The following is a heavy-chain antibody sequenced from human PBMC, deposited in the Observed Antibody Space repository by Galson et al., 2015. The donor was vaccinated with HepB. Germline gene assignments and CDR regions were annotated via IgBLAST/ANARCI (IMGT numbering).Heavy chain of an antibody. CDR1: GGSISSYY. J-gene: IGHJ3*02. CDR2: IYYSGST. V-gene: IGHV4-59*01. CDR3: ARPRDLTGTNAFDI. D-gene: IGHD1-20*01. Sequence: ETLSLTCTVSGGSISSYYWSWIRQPPGKGLEWIGYIYYSGSTNYNPSLKSRVTISVDTSKNQFSLKLSSVTAADTAVYYCARPRDLTGTNAFDIWGQGTMVTVSS.